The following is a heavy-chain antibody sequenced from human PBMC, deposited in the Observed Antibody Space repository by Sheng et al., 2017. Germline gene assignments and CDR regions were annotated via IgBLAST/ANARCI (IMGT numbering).Heavy chain of an antibody. CDR3: ARDRTNLPAAPPGAYYYYGMDV. D-gene: IGHD2-2*01. CDR2: IIPIFGTA. Sequence: QVQLVQSGAEVKKPGSSVKVSCKASGGTFSSYAISWVRQAPGQGLEWMGGIIPIFGTANYAQKFQGRVTITADESTSTAYMELSSLRSEDTAVYYCARDRTNLPAAPPGAYYYYGMDVWDQGP. V-gene: IGHV1-69*01. J-gene: IGHJ6*02. CDR1: GGTFSSYA.